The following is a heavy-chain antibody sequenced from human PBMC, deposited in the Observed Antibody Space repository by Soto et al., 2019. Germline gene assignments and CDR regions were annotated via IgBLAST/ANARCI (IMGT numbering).Heavy chain of an antibody. Sequence: PSETLSLTCTVSGGSIGSYYWSWIRQPPGKGLEWIGYIYYSGSTNYNPSLKSRVTISVDTSKNQFSLKLSSVTAADTAVYYCARVLPAAIVYYYYGMDVWGQGTTVTVSS. D-gene: IGHD2-2*01. CDR1: GGSIGSYY. J-gene: IGHJ6*02. CDR2: IYYSGST. CDR3: ARVLPAAIVYYYYGMDV. V-gene: IGHV4-59*01.